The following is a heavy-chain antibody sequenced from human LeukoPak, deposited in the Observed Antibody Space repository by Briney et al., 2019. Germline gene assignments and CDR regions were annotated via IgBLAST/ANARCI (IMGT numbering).Heavy chain of an antibody. V-gene: IGHV5-51*01. CDR1: GYSFTSYW. J-gene: IGHJ4*02. CDR3: ARRSGYYDFWSGYYRDYYFDY. Sequence: GESLKISCKGSGYSFTSYWIGWVRQMPGKGLEWMGIIYPGDSDTRYSPSFQGQVTISAAKSISTDYLQWSSLKASDTAMYYCARRSGYYDFWSGYYRDYYFDYWGQGTLVTVSS. CDR2: IYPGDSDT. D-gene: IGHD3-3*01.